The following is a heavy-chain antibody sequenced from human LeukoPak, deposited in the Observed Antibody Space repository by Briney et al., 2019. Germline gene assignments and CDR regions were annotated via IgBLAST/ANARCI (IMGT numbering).Heavy chain of an antibody. V-gene: IGHV3-21*01. CDR2: ISSSSSCI. CDR3: AGESTYYDFWSGYYIPSAFGI. J-gene: IGHJ3*02. CDR1: GFAFSSYS. D-gene: IGHD3-3*01. Sequence: KPGGSLRLSCAASGFAFSSYSMNWVRQAPGKGLEWVSSISSSSSCIYYADSVKGRFTISRDNAKNSLYLQMNSLRAEDTAVYYCAGESTYYDFWSGYYIPSAFGIWGQGTMVTVSS.